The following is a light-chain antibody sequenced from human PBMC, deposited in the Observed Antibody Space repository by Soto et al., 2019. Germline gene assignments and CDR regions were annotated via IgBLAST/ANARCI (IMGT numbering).Light chain of an antibody. Sequence: QSALTQPASVSGSPGQSITISCTGTSSDVGGYNYVSWYQQHPDKAPKLMIFDVSDRPSGVSIRFSGSKSGNTASLTISGLQAEDEADYYCSSYSSGSTSYVFGSGTKLTVL. CDR2: DVS. CDR3: SSYSSGSTSYV. V-gene: IGLV2-14*03. CDR1: SSDVGGYNY. J-gene: IGLJ1*01.